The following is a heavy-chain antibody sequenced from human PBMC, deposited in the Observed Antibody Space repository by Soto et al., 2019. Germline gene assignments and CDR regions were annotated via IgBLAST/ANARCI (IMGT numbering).Heavy chain of an antibody. CDR1: GFTFSSYA. CDR2: ISSNGGST. J-gene: IGHJ4*02. Sequence: GGSLRLSCAASGFTFSSYAMHWVRQAPGKGLEYVSAISSNGGSTYYADSVKGRFTISRDSSKNTLYLQMSSLRAEDTAVYYCVTGTTLLFDYWGQGTLVTVSS. V-gene: IGHV3-64D*08. D-gene: IGHD1-7*01. CDR3: VTGTTLLFDY.